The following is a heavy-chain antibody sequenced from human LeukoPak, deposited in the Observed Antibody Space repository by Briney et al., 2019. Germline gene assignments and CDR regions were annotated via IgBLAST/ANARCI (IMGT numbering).Heavy chain of an antibody. V-gene: IGHV3-21*01. D-gene: IGHD4-23*01. CDR3: ARRVYSGALDY. J-gene: IGHJ4*02. CDR2: ITSSSSYI. CDR1: GFTFSSYS. Sequence: GGSLRLSCAASGFTFSSYSMNWVRQAPGKGLEWDSSITSSSSYIYYADSMKGRFTISRDNAKNSLYLQMNSLRAEDTAVYYCARRVYSGALDYWGQGTLVTVSS.